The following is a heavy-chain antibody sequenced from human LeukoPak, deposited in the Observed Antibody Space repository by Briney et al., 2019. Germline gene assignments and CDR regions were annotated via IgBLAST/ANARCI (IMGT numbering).Heavy chain of an antibody. J-gene: IGHJ4*02. CDR1: GFGFDIYG. D-gene: IGHD3-10*01. V-gene: IGHV3-33*01. CDR3: ARASGPFDY. Sequence: GSLRFSCAASGFGFDIYGMHWVRQAPGKGLEWLAVIWNDGSNKYYADSVKGRFTISRDNSKNTLYLQMNSLRGEDTALYYCARASGPFDYWGQGTLVTVSS. CDR2: IWNDGSNK.